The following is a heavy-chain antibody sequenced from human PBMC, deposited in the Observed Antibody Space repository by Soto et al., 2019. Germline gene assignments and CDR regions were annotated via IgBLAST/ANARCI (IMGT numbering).Heavy chain of an antibody. Sequence: GAPVKGSWKAFWYTFSQYGISWVGQAPGQGLEWMQWISSYNGNTNYAQKFQGRVTMTTDTSTSTAYMELRGLSSDDTAVYYCAREYCTSTRCYGPDYWGQGTLVTVS. V-gene: IGHV1-18*01. CDR2: ISSYNGNT. CDR3: AREYCTSTRCYGPDY. CDR1: WYTFSQYG. D-gene: IGHD2-2*01. J-gene: IGHJ4*02.